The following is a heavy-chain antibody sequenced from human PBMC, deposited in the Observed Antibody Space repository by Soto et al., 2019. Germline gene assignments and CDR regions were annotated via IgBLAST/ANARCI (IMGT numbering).Heavy chain of an antibody. CDR2: INPNNGGT. Sequence: ASVKVSCKASGYTFTDYYMHWVRQAPGQGLEWMGWINPNNGGTSYAQKFEVWVTMTRDTSISTAYMEVRRLTSDDTAVYYCARGSPTTTPFDYWGQGTLVTVSS. V-gene: IGHV1-2*04. D-gene: IGHD1-1*01. CDR1: GYTFTDYY. CDR3: ARGSPTTTPFDY. J-gene: IGHJ4*02.